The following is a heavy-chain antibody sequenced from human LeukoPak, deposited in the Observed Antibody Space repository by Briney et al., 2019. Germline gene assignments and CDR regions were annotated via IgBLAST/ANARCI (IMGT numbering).Heavy chain of an antibody. D-gene: IGHD2-21*01. CDR1: EFTFSSYW. CDR3: ARYCGGDCYGMDV. CDR2: IKQDESEK. V-gene: IGHV3-7*01. Sequence: GGSLRLSCTASEFTFSSYWMSWVRQAPGKGLEWVANIKQDESEKDYVDSVKGRFTISRDNAKNSLYLQMNSLRAEDTAVYYCARYCGGDCYGMDVWGQGTTVTVSS. J-gene: IGHJ6*02.